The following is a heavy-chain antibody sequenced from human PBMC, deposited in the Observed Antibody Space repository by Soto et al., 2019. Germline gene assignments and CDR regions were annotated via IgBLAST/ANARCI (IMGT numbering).Heavy chain of an antibody. CDR2: INPSGGST. CDR3: ASDSSGWDAFDI. CDR1: GYTFTSYY. J-gene: IGHJ3*02. V-gene: IGHV1-46*03. Sequence: ASVKVSCKASGYTFTSYYMHWVRQAPGQGLEWMGIINPSGGSTSYAQKFQGRVTMTRDTSTSTVYMELSSLRSEDTAVYYCASDSSGWDAFDIWGQGTMVTVSS. D-gene: IGHD6-25*01.